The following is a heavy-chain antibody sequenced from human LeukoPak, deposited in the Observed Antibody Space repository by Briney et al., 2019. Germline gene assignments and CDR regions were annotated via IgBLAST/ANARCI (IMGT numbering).Heavy chain of an antibody. D-gene: IGHD5-12*01. Sequence: GGSLRLSCAASGFTFSSYEMNWVRQAPGKGLEWVSYISSSGSTIYYADSVKGRFTISRDNAKSSLYLQMSSLRAEDTAVYYCARVRGNGATIISWGQGTLVTVSS. J-gene: IGHJ5*02. CDR3: ARVRGNGATIIS. CDR1: GFTFSSYE. V-gene: IGHV3-48*03. CDR2: ISSSGSTI.